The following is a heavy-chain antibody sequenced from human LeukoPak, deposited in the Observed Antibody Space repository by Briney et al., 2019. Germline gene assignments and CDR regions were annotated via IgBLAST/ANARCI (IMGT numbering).Heavy chain of an antibody. CDR3: ARSSVGARRRIDC. D-gene: IGHD1-26*01. CDR1: GYTFTSHG. CDR2: MNPNSGNT. J-gene: IGHJ4*02. Sequence: ASVKASCKAPGYTFTSHGISWVRQAPGQGLEWMGWMNPNSGNTGYAQKFQGRVTMTRSTSINTAYMELNSLTSEDTAVYYCARSSVGARRRIDCWGQGSLVTVSS. V-gene: IGHV1-8*02.